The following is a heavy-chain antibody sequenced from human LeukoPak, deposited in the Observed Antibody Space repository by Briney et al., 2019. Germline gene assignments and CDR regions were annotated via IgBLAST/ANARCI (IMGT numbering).Heavy chain of an antibody. V-gene: IGHV4-38-2*01. J-gene: IGHJ4*02. CDR1: GYSIGSGYY. Sequence: SETLSLTCAVSGYSIGSGYYWGWIRQPPGKGLEWIGSIHHSGSTYYNPSLKSRVTISVDTSKNQFSLKLSSVTAADTAVYYCARHLGGGRVNGPSANFDYWGQGTLVTVSS. CDR2: IHHSGST. D-gene: IGHD2-15*01. CDR3: ARHLGGGRVNGPSANFDY.